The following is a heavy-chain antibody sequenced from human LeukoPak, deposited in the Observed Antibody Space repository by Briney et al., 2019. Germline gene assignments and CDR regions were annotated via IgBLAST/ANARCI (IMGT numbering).Heavy chain of an antibody. Sequence: SETLSLTCTVSGGSVSSGSYYWSWIRQPPGKGLEWIGYIYYSGSTNYNPSLKSRVTISVDTSKNQFSLKLSSVTAADTAVYYCARAPSRGYFDYWGQGTLVTVSS. CDR1: GGSVSSGSYY. CDR3: ARAPSRGYFDY. CDR2: IYYSGST. J-gene: IGHJ4*02. V-gene: IGHV4-61*01.